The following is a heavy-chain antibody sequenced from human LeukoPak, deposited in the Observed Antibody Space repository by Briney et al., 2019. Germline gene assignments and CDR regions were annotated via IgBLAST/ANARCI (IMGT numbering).Heavy chain of an antibody. D-gene: IGHD2-15*01. V-gene: IGHV3-48*03. J-gene: IGHJ4*02. CDR3: ARDSDVHCSGGSCTIFDY. CDR2: ISSSGSTI. Sequence: GGSLRLSCAASGFTFSSYEMNWVLQAPGKGLEWVSYISSSGSTIYYADSVKGRFTISRDNAKNSLYLQMNSLRAEDTAIYYCARDSDVHCSGGSCTIFDYWGQGTLVTVSS. CDR1: GFTFSSYE.